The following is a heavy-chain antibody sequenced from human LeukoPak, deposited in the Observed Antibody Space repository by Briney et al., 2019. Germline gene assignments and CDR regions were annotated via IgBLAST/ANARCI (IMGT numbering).Heavy chain of an antibody. D-gene: IGHD3-22*01. V-gene: IGHV4-59*02. CDR1: GGSVSNYY. Sequence: SETLSLTCTVSGGSVSNYYWSWIRQSPGKGLEWIGYISHSGSVNYNPSLKSRVTMSVDTSKNQFSLKLSSVTAADTAVYYCARERYYDSSGYGIWGQGTMVTVSS. J-gene: IGHJ3*02. CDR3: ARERYYDSSGYGI. CDR2: ISHSGSV.